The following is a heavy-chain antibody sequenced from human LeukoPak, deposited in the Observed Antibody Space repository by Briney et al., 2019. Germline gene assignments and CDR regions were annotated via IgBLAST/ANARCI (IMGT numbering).Heavy chain of an antibody. V-gene: IGHV3-21*01. CDR1: GFTFGSYS. J-gene: IGHJ4*02. D-gene: IGHD6-25*01. Sequence: GGSLRLSCAASGFTFGSYSMNWVRQAPGKGLGWVSSISSSSSYIYYADSVKGRFTISRDNAKNSLYLQMNSLRAEDTAVYYCARVAGSGYSIDYWGQGTLVTVSS. CDR2: ISSSSSYI. CDR3: ARVAGSGYSIDY.